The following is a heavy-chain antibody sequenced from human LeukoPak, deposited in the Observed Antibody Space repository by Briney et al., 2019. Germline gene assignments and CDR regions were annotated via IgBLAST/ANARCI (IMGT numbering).Heavy chain of an antibody. CDR2: ISSSGNT. Sequence: GGSLRLSCAASGFTLSRSAMTWVRQTPGKGLDWVSSISSSGNTYYADSVKGRFTISRDNSKNMLYLQMNSLSAEDTAVYYCVKGRISEDGLDFWGQGTLVTVSS. CDR1: GFTLSRSA. V-gene: IGHV3-23*01. J-gene: IGHJ4*02. CDR3: VKGRISEDGLDF. D-gene: IGHD6-13*01.